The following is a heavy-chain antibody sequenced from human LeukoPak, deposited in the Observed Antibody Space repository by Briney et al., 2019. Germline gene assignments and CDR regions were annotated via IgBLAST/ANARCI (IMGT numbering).Heavy chain of an antibody. V-gene: IGHV3-66*01. CDR1: GFTVSNNY. CDR2: IYTGGAT. D-gene: IGHD2-2*01. J-gene: IGHJ4*02. Sequence: GGSLRLSCAASGFTVSNNYVSWIRQAPGKGLEWVSVIYTGGATYYANSVKGRFTISRDNSKNTLSLQMNNLGAEDSAVYYCARGPRYCSSTSCSDFFDSWGQGTLVTVSS. CDR3: ARGPRYCSSTSCSDFFDS.